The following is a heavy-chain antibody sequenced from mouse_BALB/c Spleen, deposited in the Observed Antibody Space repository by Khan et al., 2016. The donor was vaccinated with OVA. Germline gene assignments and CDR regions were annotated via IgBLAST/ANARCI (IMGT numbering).Heavy chain of an antibody. V-gene: IGHV5-6*01. D-gene: IGHD4-1*01. J-gene: IGHJ3*01. Sequence: EVELVESGGDLVKPGGSLKLSCAASGFTFSSYSMSWVRQTPDKRLEWVATISSDGDYTYFPDSVKGRFTISRDNAKNTLILQMSSLKSEDTALYYCASHLTGSFAYWGQGTLVTVSA. CDR3: ASHLTGSFAY. CDR1: GFTFSSYS. CDR2: ISSDGDYT.